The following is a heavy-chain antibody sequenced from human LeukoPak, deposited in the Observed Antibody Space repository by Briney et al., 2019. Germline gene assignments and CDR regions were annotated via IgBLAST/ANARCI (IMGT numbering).Heavy chain of an antibody. CDR1: GFTFNRCW. D-gene: IGHD5-24*01. Sequence: GGSLRLSCVVSGFTFNRCWMNWVRQAPGKGLEWVSGISGSGGSIRYADSVKGRFIISRDNSKNTLYLQMNSLRAEDTAVYYCAKGGDGYNYYFDYWGQETLVTVSS. CDR2: ISGSGGSI. CDR3: AKGGDGYNYYFDY. V-gene: IGHV3-23*01. J-gene: IGHJ4*02.